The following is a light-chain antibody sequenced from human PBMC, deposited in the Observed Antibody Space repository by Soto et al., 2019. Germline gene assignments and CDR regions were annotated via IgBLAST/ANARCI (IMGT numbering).Light chain of an antibody. CDR2: DVS. CDR3: QQRTTWPT. Sequence: EIVLTQSPATLSLSPGDTATLSCRASQSVTSSLAWFQQKPGQAPRLLIYDVSRRATAIPARFSGSGSGTDFTLTISSLEPEDFAVYYCQQRTTWPTFGGGTKFEIK. J-gene: IGKJ4*01. CDR1: QSVTSS. V-gene: IGKV3-11*01.